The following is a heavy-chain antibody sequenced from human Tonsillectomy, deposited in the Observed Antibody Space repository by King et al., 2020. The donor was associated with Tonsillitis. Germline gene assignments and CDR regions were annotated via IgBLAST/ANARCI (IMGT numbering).Heavy chain of an antibody. V-gene: IGHV4-39*01. CDR3: ARHAPLGYLDESPNNWFGP. D-gene: IGHD3-9*01. Sequence: QLQESGPGLVKPSETLSLTCTVSGGSISSSSYYWGWIRQPPGKGLEWIGSIYYSGSTYYNPSLKSRVTISVDTSKNQFSLKLSSVTAADTAVYYCARHAPLGYLDESPNNWFGPWGQGTLVTVSS. J-gene: IGHJ5*02. CDR2: IYYSGST. CDR1: GGSISSSSYY.